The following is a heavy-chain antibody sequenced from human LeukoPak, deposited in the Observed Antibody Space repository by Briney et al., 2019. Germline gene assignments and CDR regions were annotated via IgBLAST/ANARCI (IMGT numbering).Heavy chain of an antibody. CDR2: INTSGST. V-gene: IGHV4-4*07. CDR1: GDSISSYY. CDR3: ARLGGENF. D-gene: IGHD3-10*01. J-gene: IGHJ4*02. Sequence: SETLSLTCSVSGDSISSYYWTWIRRPAGKGLEWIGRINTSGSTNYNPSLKSRVTMSVDTSKNQFSLNLSSVTAADTAVYYCARLGGENFWGQGTLVTVSS.